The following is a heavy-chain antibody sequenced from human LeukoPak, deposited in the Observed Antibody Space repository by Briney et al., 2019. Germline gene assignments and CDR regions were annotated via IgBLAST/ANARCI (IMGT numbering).Heavy chain of an antibody. CDR2: ISAYNGNT. CDR1: GYTFTSYG. J-gene: IGHJ6*02. Sequence: ASVKVSCKASGYTFTSYGISWVRQAPGQGLEWMGWISAYNGNTNYAQKLQGRVTMTTDTSTSTAYMELSSLRSEDTAVYYCARDGLYSSSLSRYYYYGMDVWGQGTTVTVSS. D-gene: IGHD6-13*01. CDR3: ARDGLYSSSLSRYYYYGMDV. V-gene: IGHV1-18*01.